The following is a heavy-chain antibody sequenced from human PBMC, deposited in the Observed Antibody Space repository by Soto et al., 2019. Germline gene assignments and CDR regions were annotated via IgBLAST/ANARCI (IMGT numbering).Heavy chain of an antibody. J-gene: IGHJ1*01. V-gene: IGHV1-24*01. CDR1: GYTLTELS. Sequence: QVQLVQSGADVKKPGASVKVSCNVSGYTLTELSMHWVRHATGTGLEWMGGFDPEDVETIYAQKFQGRVTMTEDTSTDTAYMELSSLRSDDTAVSYCATDPDYGVPQNWGQGTLVTVSS. CDR2: FDPEDVET. D-gene: IGHD4-17*01. CDR3: ATDPDYGVPQN.